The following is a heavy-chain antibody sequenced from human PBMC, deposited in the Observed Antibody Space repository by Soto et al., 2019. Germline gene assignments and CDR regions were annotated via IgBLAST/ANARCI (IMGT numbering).Heavy chain of an antibody. J-gene: IGHJ4*02. Sequence: PGGSLRLSCAASGFSFSDYYMTWIRQAPGRGLEWFSYISSSTSVIYYADSVKGRFTISRDNAKNSLYLQMNSLRAADTAMYYCARDGGYGSGSYRFDYWGRGTLVTVSS. V-gene: IGHV3-11*01. CDR2: ISSSTSVI. CDR3: ARDGGYGSGSYRFDY. D-gene: IGHD3-10*01. CDR1: GFSFSDYY.